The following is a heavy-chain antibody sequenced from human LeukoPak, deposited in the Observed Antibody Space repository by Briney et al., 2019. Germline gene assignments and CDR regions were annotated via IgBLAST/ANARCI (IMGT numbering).Heavy chain of an antibody. Sequence: SETLSLTCTVSGDSISSDSYYWGWIRQPPGKRLEWIGSIYYSGTTYYNPSLKSRVAISVDTSKNQFSLRLSSVTTTDTAVYYCARRASGCYSYWGQGTLVIVSS. CDR3: ARRASGCYSY. J-gene: IGHJ4*02. CDR2: IYYSGTT. CDR1: GDSISSDSYY. D-gene: IGHD1-26*01. V-gene: IGHV4-39*01.